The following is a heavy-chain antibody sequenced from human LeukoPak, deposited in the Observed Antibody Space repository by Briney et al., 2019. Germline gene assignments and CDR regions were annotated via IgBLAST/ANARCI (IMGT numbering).Heavy chain of an antibody. V-gene: IGHV1-18*01. CDR2: ISAYNGNT. CDR3: AHTKKGYSYGSTSPNYYYYYMDV. CDR1: GYTFTSYG. D-gene: IGHD5-18*01. J-gene: IGHJ6*03. Sequence: GASVRVSCKASGYTFTSYGISWVRQAPGQGLEWMGWISAYNGNTNYAQKLQGRVTMTTDTSTSTAYMELRSLRSDDTAVYYCAHTKKGYSYGSTSPNYYYYYMDVWGKGTTVTVSS.